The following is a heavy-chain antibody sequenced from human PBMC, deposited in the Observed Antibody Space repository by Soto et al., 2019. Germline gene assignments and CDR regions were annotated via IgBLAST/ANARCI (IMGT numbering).Heavy chain of an antibody. CDR3: AGTYDYVWGSYLY. D-gene: IGHD3-16*02. V-gene: IGHV4-59*01. CDR1: GGSISSYY. J-gene: IGHJ4*02. Sequence: KQSQTLSLTCTVSGGSISSYYWSWIRQPPGKGLEWIGYIYYSGSTNYNPSLKSRVTISVDTSKNQFSLKLSSVTAADTAVYYCAGTYDYVWGSYLYWGQGTLVTVSS. CDR2: IYYSGST.